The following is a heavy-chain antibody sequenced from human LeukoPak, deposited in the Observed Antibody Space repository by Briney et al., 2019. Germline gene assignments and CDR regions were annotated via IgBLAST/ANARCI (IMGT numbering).Heavy chain of an antibody. D-gene: IGHD3-3*01. CDR1: GFTFSSYA. CDR2: ISGSGGST. V-gene: IGHV3-23*01. J-gene: IGHJ4*02. Sequence: GGSLRLSCAASGFTFSSYAMSWVRQAPGKGLEWVSAISGSGGSTYYADSVKGRFTISRDNSKNTLYLQMNSLRAEGTAVYYCATFYDFWSGYSPRHFDYWGQGTLVSVSS. CDR3: ATFYDFWSGYSPRHFDY.